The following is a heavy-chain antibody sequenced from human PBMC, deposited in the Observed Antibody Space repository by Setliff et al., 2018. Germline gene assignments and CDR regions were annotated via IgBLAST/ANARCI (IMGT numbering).Heavy chain of an antibody. CDR3: TRDFLGATASFDI. V-gene: IGHV1-3*01. J-gene: IGHJ3*02. CDR1: GFTLTSYP. CDR2: INPDDGNR. D-gene: IGHD3-3*01. Sequence: ASVKVSCKASGFTLTSYPIHWVRQAPGQRLEWMGWINPDDGNRKYSQRFQGRVTITRDTSASTVFLELSTLRSEDTAVYYCTRDFLGATASFDIWGQGTMVTVSS.